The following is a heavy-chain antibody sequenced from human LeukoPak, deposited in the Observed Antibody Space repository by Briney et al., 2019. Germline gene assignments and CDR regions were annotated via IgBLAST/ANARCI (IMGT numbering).Heavy chain of an antibody. CDR3: ARELPSSSGWFDP. CDR1: GGSISSYY. Sequence: PETLSLTCTVSGGSISSYYWSWIRQPPGKGLEWIGYIYYSGSTNYNPSLKSRVTISVDTSKNQFSLKLSSVTAADTAVYYCARELPSSSGWFDPWGQGTLVTVSS. J-gene: IGHJ5*02. CDR2: IYYSGST. V-gene: IGHV4-59*01. D-gene: IGHD6-6*01.